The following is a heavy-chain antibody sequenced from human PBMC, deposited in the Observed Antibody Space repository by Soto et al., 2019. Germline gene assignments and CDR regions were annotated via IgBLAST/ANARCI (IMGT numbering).Heavy chain of an antibody. D-gene: IGHD3-10*01. V-gene: IGHV3-23*01. CDR2: ISGSGGST. J-gene: IGHJ5*02. CDR3: AKDQKGLLWFGELLSDWFDP. Sequence: GSLRLSCAASVFTCSSYAMSWVRQAPGKGLEWVSAISGSGGSTYYADSVKGRFTISRDNSKNTLYLQMNSLRAEDTAVYYCAKDQKGLLWFGELLSDWFDPWGQGTPVTVSS. CDR1: VFTCSSYA.